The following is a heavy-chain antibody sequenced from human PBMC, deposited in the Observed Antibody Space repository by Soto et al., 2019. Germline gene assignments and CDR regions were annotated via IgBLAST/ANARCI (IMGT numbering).Heavy chain of an antibody. Sequence: SETLSLTCTVSGGSISSGDDYWSWIRQPPGKGLEWIGYIYYSGSTYYNPSLKSRVTISVDTSKNQFSLKLSSVTAADTAVYYCARVRYNWNYAGFDYWGQGTLVTVSS. V-gene: IGHV4-30-4*01. CDR3: ARVRYNWNYAGFDY. J-gene: IGHJ4*02. CDR2: IYYSGST. CDR1: GGSISSGDDY. D-gene: IGHD1-7*01.